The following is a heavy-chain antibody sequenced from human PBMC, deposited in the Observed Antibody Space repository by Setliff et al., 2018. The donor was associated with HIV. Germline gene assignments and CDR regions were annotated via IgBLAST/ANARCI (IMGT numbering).Heavy chain of an antibody. CDR3: ARGRGVIKEKPFDE. CDR2: IYYSGST. CDR1: GGSISSHY. Sequence: SETLSLTCTVSGGSISSHYWSWIRQPPLKGLEWIGYIYYSGSTNYNPSLKSRVTISMDTSKNQFSLRLTSVNAAETGVYYCARGRGVIKEKPFDEWGQGTLVTVSS. D-gene: IGHD3-10*01. J-gene: IGHJ4*02. V-gene: IGHV4-59*11.